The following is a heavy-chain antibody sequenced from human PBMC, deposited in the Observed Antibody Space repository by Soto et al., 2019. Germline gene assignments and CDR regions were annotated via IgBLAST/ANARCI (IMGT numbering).Heavy chain of an antibody. J-gene: IGHJ6*02. CDR1: GGTFSKYA. Sequence: QVQLVQSGAEMQQPGASVRVSCKASGGTFSKYAFSWVRQAPGQGLEWLGGTIPMFGTPNYAQKFQGRVAISADESTATVYMELSSLRSEDTAVYFCARPLRDSNYYYGMAVWGQGTTVTVSS. D-gene: IGHD3-22*01. CDR2: TIPMFGTP. V-gene: IGHV1-69*01. CDR3: ARPLRDSNYYYGMAV.